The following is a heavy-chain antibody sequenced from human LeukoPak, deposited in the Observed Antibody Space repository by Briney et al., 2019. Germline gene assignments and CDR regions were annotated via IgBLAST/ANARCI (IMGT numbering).Heavy chain of an antibody. CDR1: GFTFSDYY. Sequence: KPGGSLRLSCAASGFTFSDYYMSWIRQAPGKGLEWVSYIRSSYTNYADSVKGRFTISRDIAKISLYLQMNSLRAEDTAVYYCARLHSSTLDYWGQGTLVTVSS. D-gene: IGHD6-13*01. J-gene: IGHJ4*02. CDR2: IRSSYT. CDR3: ARLHSSTLDY. V-gene: IGHV3-11*03.